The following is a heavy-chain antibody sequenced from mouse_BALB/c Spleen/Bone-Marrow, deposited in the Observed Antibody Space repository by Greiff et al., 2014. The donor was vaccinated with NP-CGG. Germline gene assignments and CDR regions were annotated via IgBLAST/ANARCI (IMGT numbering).Heavy chain of an antibody. V-gene: IGHV1-5*01. CDR3: TRYYYRFSAWFAY. CDR2: IYPGNSDT. Sequence: VQLQQPGTVPARPGASVKMSCKASGYTFTSYWMHWVKQRPGQGLEWIGAIYPGNSDTSYNQKFKGKAKLTAVTSTSTAYMELSSLTNEDSAACYCTRYYYRFSAWFAYWGQGTLVTVSA. J-gene: IGHJ3*01. D-gene: IGHD2-14*01. CDR1: GYTFTSYW.